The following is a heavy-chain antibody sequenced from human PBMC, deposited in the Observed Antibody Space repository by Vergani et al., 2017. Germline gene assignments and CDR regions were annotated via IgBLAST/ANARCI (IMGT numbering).Heavy chain of an antibody. J-gene: IGHJ6*02. Sequence: QVQLQQWGAGLLKPSETLSLTCAVYGGSFSGYYWSWIRQPPGKGLEWIGEINHSGSTNYNPSLKSRVTISVDTSKNQFSLKLSSVTAADTAVYYCAKDPIVGATRAGYYYYGMDVWGQGTTVTVSS. CDR2: INHSGST. CDR1: GGSFSGYY. D-gene: IGHD1-26*01. CDR3: AKDPIVGATRAGYYYYGMDV. V-gene: IGHV4-34*01.